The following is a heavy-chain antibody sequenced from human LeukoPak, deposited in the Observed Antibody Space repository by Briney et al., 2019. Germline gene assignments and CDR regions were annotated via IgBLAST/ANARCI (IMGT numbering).Heavy chain of an antibody. D-gene: IGHD1-26*01. CDR3: ARDREVGATIHDY. V-gene: IGHV3-7*01. J-gene: IGHJ4*02. CDR2: IKPDGSDK. CDR1: GFTFSSYY. Sequence: GGSLRLSCAASGFTFSSYYMSWVRQVPGKGLEWVVNIKPDGSDKSYVDSVKGRFTISRDNAENSLYLQLNSLRVDDTAVYFCARDREVGATIHDYWGQGTLVTVSS.